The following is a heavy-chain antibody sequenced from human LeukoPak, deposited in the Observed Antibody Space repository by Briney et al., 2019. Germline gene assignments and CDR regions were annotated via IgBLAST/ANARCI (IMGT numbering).Heavy chain of an antibody. Sequence: GRPLRLSCAASGFTFSSYAMHWVRQAPGKGLEWVAVISYDGSNKYYADSVKGRFTISRDNSKNTLYLQMNSLRAEDTAVYYCAREMATILDYWGQGTLVTVSS. D-gene: IGHD5-24*01. CDR1: GFTFSSYA. V-gene: IGHV3-30-3*01. CDR2: ISYDGSNK. CDR3: AREMATILDY. J-gene: IGHJ4*02.